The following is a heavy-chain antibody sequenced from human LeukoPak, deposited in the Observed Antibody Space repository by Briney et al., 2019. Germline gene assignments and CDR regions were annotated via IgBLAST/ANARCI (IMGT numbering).Heavy chain of an antibody. CDR1: GFTFSSYS. V-gene: IGHV3-48*04. J-gene: IGHJ6*02. CDR2: IISSSGSSM. CDR3: ARDLGGGEYTSMVRGYYYGMDV. Sequence: GGSLRLSCVASGFTFSSYSMNWVRQAPGKGLEWVSNIISSSGSSMYYADSVRGRFTISRDNAKNSLYLQMNSLRAEDTAVYYCARDLGGGEYTSMVRGYYYGMDVWGQGTTVTVSS. D-gene: IGHD5-18*01.